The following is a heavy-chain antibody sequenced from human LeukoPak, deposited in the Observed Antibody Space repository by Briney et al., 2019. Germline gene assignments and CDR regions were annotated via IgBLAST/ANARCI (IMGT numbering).Heavy chain of an antibody. CDR2: IIPIFGTA. Sequence: SVTVSCKASGGTFSSYAISWVRQAPGQGLEWMGGIIPIFGTANYAQKFQGRVTITADESTSTAYMELSSLRSEDTAVYYCARVALVGATPDYWGQGTLVTVSS. D-gene: IGHD1-26*01. CDR3: ARVALVGATPDY. J-gene: IGHJ4*02. CDR1: GGTFSSYA. V-gene: IGHV1-69*13.